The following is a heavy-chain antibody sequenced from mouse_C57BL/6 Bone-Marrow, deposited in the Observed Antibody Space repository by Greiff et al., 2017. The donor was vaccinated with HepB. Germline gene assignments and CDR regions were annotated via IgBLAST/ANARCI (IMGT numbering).Heavy chain of an antibody. J-gene: IGHJ3*01. CDR2: IDPNSGGT. CDR3: ARRAFYTWFAY. CDR1: GYTFTSYW. D-gene: IGHD2-1*01. V-gene: IGHV1-72*01. Sequence: QVQLKQPGAELVKPGASVKLSCKASGYTFTSYWMHWVKQRPGRGLEWIGRIDPNSGGTKYNEKFKSKATLTVDKPSSTAYMQLSSLTSEDSAVYYCARRAFYTWFAYWGQGTLVTVSA.